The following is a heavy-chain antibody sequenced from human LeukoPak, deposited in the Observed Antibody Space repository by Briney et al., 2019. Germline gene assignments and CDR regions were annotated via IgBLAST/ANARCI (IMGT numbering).Heavy chain of an antibody. Sequence: QPGGSLGLSCAASGFTFDDYAMHWVHQAPGKGLEWVSLISWDGGSTYYADSVKGRFTISRDNSKNSLYLQMNSLRAEDTALYYCAKDINPGYSYGPDYWGQGTLVTVSS. CDR3: AKDINPGYSYGPDY. V-gene: IGHV3-43D*04. CDR1: GFTFDDYA. CDR2: ISWDGGST. D-gene: IGHD5-18*01. J-gene: IGHJ4*02.